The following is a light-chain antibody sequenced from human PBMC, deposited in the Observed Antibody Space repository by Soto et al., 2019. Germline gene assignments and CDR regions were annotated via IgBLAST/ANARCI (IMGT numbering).Light chain of an antibody. J-gene: IGKJ2*01. V-gene: IGKV1-13*02. Sequence: AIQLTQSPSSLSASVGDRVTITCRASQGISSALAWYQQKPGKAPKLLIYDASSLESGVPSRFSGSGSGTDFTLTISSLQPEDFTTYYCQQFNSYLYTFGQGTKLEIK. CDR2: DAS. CDR1: QGISSA. CDR3: QQFNSYLYT.